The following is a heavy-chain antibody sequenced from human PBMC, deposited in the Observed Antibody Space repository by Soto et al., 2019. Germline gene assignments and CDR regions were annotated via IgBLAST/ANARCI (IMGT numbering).Heavy chain of an antibody. J-gene: IGHJ5*02. D-gene: IGHD4-17*01. CDR1: GFTFSSYW. CDR3: ARDHDYVYNWFDP. Sequence: EVQLVESGGDLVQPGGSLRLSCVASGFTFSSYWMHWVRQAPGKGLVWVSRINSDGSSTSYADSVKGRFTISRDNAKNTLYLQMNSLRAEDTAVSYCARDHDYVYNWFDPWGQGTLVTVSS. V-gene: IGHV3-74*01. CDR2: INSDGSST.